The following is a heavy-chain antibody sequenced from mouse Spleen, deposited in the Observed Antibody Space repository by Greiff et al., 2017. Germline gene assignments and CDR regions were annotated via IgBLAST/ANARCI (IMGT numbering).Heavy chain of an antibody. V-gene: IGHV1-50*01. CDR1: GYTFTSYW. D-gene: IGHD2-3*01. J-gene: IGHJ3*01. Sequence: QVQLQQPGAELVKPGASVKLSCKASGYTFTSYWMQWVKQRPGQGLEWIGEIDPSDSYTNYNQKFKGKATLTVDTSSSTAYMQLSSLTSEDSAVYYCARRGYDGYGAYWGQGTLVTVSA. CDR2: IDPSDSYT. CDR3: ARRGYDGYGAY.